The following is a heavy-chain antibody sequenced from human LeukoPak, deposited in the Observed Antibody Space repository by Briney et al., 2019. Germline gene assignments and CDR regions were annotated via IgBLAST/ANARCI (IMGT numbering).Heavy chain of an antibody. Sequence: GGSLRLSCAASGFIVSNNYMNWVRQAPGKGLEWVSIIYSGGGTYYADSVKGRFTISRDISQNTLYLQMNSLRAEDTAVYYCARDLGYSAYATVRGYAVDIWGQGTMVTVSS. D-gene: IGHD5-12*01. CDR2: IYSGGGT. J-gene: IGHJ3*02. CDR3: ARDLGYSAYATVRGYAVDI. V-gene: IGHV3-66*01. CDR1: GFIVSNNY.